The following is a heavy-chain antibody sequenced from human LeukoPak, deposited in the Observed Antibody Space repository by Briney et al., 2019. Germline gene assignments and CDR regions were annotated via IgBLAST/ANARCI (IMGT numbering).Heavy chain of an antibody. V-gene: IGHV3-23*01. CDR3: AKSILVVVAATRPGYYFDY. CDR1: GYSFTSYW. J-gene: IGHJ4*02. D-gene: IGHD2-15*01. Sequence: AGESLKISCKGSGYSFTSYWIGWVRQAPGKGLEWVSAISGSGGSTYYADSVKGRFTISRGNSKNTLYLQMNSLRAEDTAVYYCAKSILVVVAATRPGYYFDYWGQGTLVTVSS. CDR2: ISGSGGST.